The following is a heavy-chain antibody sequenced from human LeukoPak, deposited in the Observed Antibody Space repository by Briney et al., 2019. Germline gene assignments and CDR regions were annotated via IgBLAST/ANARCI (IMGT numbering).Heavy chain of an antibody. Sequence: SETLSLTCAVYGGSFSGYYWSWIRQPPGKGLEWIGYIYYSGSTNYNPSLKSRVTISVDTSKNQFSLKLSSVTAADTAVYYCARQELSSGWYSFNYWGQGTLVTVSS. V-gene: IGHV4-59*08. J-gene: IGHJ4*02. CDR3: ARQELSSGWYSFNY. CDR1: GGSFSGYY. D-gene: IGHD6-19*01. CDR2: IYYSGST.